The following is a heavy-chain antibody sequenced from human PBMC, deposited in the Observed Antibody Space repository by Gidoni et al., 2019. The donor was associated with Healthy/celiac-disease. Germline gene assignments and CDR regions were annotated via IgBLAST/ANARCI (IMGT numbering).Heavy chain of an antibody. J-gene: IGHJ4*02. CDR2: IKQDGSEK. V-gene: IGHV3-7*01. Sequence: EVQLVESGGGLVQPGGSLRLSCAASGFTFSSYWMSWVRQAPGKGLEWVANIKQDGSEKYYVDSVKGRFTISRDNAKNSLYLQMNSLRAEDTAVYYCARVPPGYCGGDCQFMGFDYWGQGTLVTVSS. CDR3: ARVPPGYCGGDCQFMGFDY. CDR1: GFTFSSYW. D-gene: IGHD2-21*01.